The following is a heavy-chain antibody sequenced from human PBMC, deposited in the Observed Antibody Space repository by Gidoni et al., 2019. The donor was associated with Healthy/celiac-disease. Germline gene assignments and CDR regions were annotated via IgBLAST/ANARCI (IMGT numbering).Heavy chain of an antibody. CDR2: ISWNSGSI. V-gene: IGHV3-9*01. Sequence: EVQLVESGGGLVQPGRSLRLSCSASGFTFDDYAMHWGRQAPGKGLEWVSGISWNSGSIGYADSVKGRFTISRDNAKNSLYLQMNSLRAEDTALYYCAKDYGGNLGAFDIWGQGTMVTVSS. D-gene: IGHD4-17*01. CDR1: GFTFDDYA. CDR3: AKDYGGNLGAFDI. J-gene: IGHJ3*02.